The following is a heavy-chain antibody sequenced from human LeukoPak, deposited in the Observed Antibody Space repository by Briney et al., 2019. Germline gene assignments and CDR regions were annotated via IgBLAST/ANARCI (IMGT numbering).Heavy chain of an antibody. V-gene: IGHV3-21*01. J-gene: IGHJ5*02. CDR2: ITFSSSHI. CDR1: GFTFSGYV. Sequence: GGSLRLSCAASGFTFSGYVMTWVRQAPGKGRECVSSITFSSSHIYYADSVKGRFTISRDNTKDSLYLQMNSLRAEDTAIYYCARGPQFSGPGWFDPWGQGTLVTVSS. CDR3: ARGPQFSGPGWFDP. D-gene: IGHD3-10*01.